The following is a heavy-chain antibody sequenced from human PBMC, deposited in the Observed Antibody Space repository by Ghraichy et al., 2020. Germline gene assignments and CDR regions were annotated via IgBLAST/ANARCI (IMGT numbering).Heavy chain of an antibody. CDR3: ARDMRTTEESGSDSAFDI. Sequence: GGSLRLSCAASGFTVSSNYMSWVRQAPGKGLEWVSVIYSGGSTYYADSVKGRFTISRDNSKNTLYLQMNSLRAEDTAVYYCARDMRTTEESGSDSAFDIWGQGKVVTVSS. V-gene: IGHV3-53*01. D-gene: IGHD1-26*01. CDR2: IYSGGST. CDR1: GFTVSSNY. J-gene: IGHJ3*02.